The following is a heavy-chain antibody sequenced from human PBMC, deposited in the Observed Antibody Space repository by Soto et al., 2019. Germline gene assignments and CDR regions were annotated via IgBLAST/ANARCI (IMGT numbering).Heavy chain of an antibody. CDR3: ARTAYFYCSGFQGGMDV. J-gene: IGHJ6*02. V-gene: IGHV2-70*01. CDR1: GFSLSTSGMS. CDR2: IAWADDK. D-gene: IGHD3-10*01. Sequence: SGPTLVNPTQTLTLTCTFSGFSLSTSGMSVSWIRQPPGKALEGLALIAWADDKYYSTSLKTRLTISKNTSKNQVVLTMTNMDPVDTAAYYCARTAYFYCSGFQGGMDVWGQGTTVTVSS.